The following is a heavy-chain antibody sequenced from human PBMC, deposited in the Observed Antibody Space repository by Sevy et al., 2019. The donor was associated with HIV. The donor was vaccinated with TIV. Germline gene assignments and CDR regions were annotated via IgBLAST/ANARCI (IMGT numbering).Heavy chain of an antibody. J-gene: IGHJ4*02. D-gene: IGHD3-22*01. V-gene: IGHV3-7*01. CDR1: GFTFSSYW. CDR3: ARAPWYYYDSSGYYFDY. CDR2: IKQDGSEK. Sequence: GGSLRLSCAASGFTFSSYWMSWVRQAPGKGLEWVANIKQDGSEKYYVHSVKGRFTISRDNAKNSLYLQMNSLRAEDTAVYYCARAPWYYYDSSGYYFDYWGQGTLVTVSS.